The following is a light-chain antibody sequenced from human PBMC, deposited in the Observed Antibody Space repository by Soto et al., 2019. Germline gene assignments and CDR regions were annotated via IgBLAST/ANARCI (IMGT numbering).Light chain of an antibody. CDR3: SSYTSSSTLG. CDR2: DVS. V-gene: IGLV2-14*01. Sequence: QSVLTQPASVSGSPGQSITISCTGTSSDVGGYNYVSWYQQHPGKAPKLMIYDVSNRPSGVSNRFSGSKSGSTASLTISGLQAEDEADYYCSSYTSSSTLGFGTGTKVTV. J-gene: IGLJ1*01. CDR1: SSDVGGYNY.